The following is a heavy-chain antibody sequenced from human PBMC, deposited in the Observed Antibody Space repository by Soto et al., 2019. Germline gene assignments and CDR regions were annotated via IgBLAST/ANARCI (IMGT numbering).Heavy chain of an antibody. CDR3: ARGVNYDIEGVDSIDI. V-gene: IGHV4-30-4*01. J-gene: IGHJ3*02. Sequence: QVRLQQSGPGLVKPSQTLSLTCTVSGGSITSGDYYWSWIRQSPGKGLEWIGHISYSGSARYNPSLKSRPTVSVDMSQSQFSLNLNSLTAADTAVYYCARGVNYDIEGVDSIDIWGQGTMVTVSS. D-gene: IGHD3-22*01. CDR2: ISYSGSA. CDR1: GGSITSGDYY.